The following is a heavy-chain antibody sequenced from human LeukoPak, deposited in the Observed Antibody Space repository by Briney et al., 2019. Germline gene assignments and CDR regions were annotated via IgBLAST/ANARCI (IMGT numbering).Heavy chain of an antibody. V-gene: IGHV3-23*01. D-gene: IGHD6-13*01. J-gene: IGHJ4*02. CDR1: GFTFSNYA. CDR2: ISSGGGST. CDR3: AKSPGYSSSWYDY. Sequence: GGSLRLSCAASGFTFSNYAMSWVRQAPGKGLEWVSAISSGGGSTYYADSVKGRFTISRDNSKNTLYLQMNSLRAEDTAVYYCAKSPGYSSSWYDYWGQGNLVTVSS.